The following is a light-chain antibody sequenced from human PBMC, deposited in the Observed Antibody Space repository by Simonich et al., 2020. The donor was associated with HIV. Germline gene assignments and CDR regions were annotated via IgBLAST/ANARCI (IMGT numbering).Light chain of an antibody. V-gene: IGKV3-15*01. CDR1: QRISTN. CDR3: QQYYSTLWT. Sequence: EIVMTQSPATLSVSPGERATLSCRASQRISTNLACYQQKPGQAPRLLIYGASTRATGVPPRFSGTGSGTEFTLTISSVQSEDFVIYYCQQYYSTLWTFGQGTKVEIK. CDR2: GAS. J-gene: IGKJ1*01.